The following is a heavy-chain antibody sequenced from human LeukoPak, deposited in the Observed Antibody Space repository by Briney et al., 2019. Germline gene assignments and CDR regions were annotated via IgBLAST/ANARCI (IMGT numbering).Heavy chain of an antibody. CDR2: TYYRSKWYS. V-gene: IGHV6-1*01. Sequence: SQTLSLTCGISGDSVSSSTAVWNWIRQSPSRGLEWLGRTYYRSKWYSDFAEYVKSRITIDPDTSKNQFSLQLNSVTPDDTAVYFCARGQAYSGRIFAYCGQGTLVTVSS. CDR3: ARGQAYSGRIFAY. CDR1: GDSVSSSTAV. J-gene: IGHJ4*02. D-gene: IGHD1-26*01.